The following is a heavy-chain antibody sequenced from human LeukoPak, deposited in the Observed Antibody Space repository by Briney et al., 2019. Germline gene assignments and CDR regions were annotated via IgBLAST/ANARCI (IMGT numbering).Heavy chain of an antibody. CDR3: ARVTGSYYTFDY. D-gene: IGHD3-10*01. J-gene: IGHJ4*02. Sequence: LPGGSLRLSCAASGFTVSSNYMSWVRQAPGKGLEWVSIIYNGGSTYYADSVKGRFTISRDNSKNTLYLQMNSLRTEDTAVYYCARVTGSYYTFDYWGQGTLVTVSS. CDR1: GFTVSSNY. V-gene: IGHV3-53*01. CDR2: IYNGGST.